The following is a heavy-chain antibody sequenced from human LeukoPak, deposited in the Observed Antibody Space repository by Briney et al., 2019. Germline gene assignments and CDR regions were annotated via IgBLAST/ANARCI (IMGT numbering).Heavy chain of an antibody. J-gene: IGHJ5*02. CDR3: ARDLEGSGSYYSGCRRNWFDP. CDR2: TYYRSKWYN. CDR1: GDSVSSNSAA. D-gene: IGHD3-10*01. V-gene: IGHV6-1*01. Sequence: SQTLSLTCAISGDSVSSNSAAWNWIRQSPSRGLEWLGRTYYRSKWYNDYAVSVKSRITINPDTSKNQFSLQLNSVTPEDTAVYYCARDLEGSGSYYSGCRRNWFDPWGQGTLVTVSS.